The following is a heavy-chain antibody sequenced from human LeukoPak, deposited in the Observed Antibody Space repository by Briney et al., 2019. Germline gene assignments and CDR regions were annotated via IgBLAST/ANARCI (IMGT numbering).Heavy chain of an antibody. Sequence: GGSLRLSCAASGFTFSSYAMSWVRQAPGKGLEWVSAISGSGGTTYYADSVKGRFTISRDNSMNTLYLQMNSLRAEDTAVYYCARAWGYGDYFDYWGQGTLVTVSS. CDR1: GFTFSSYA. CDR2: ISGSGGTT. CDR3: ARAWGYGDYFDY. J-gene: IGHJ4*02. V-gene: IGHV3-23*01. D-gene: IGHD4-17*01.